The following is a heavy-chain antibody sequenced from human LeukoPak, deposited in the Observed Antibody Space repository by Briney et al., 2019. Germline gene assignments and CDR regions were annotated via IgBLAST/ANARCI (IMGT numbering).Heavy chain of an antibody. D-gene: IGHD4-17*01. V-gene: IGHV4-34*01. J-gene: IGHJ1*01. Sequence: PSETLSLTCAVYGGSFSGYYWSWIRQPPGKGLEWIGEINHSGSTNYNPSLKSRVTISVDTSKNQFSLKLSSVTAADTAVYYCARAPYGDYGPEYFQHWGQGTLVTVSS. CDR1: GGSFSGYY. CDR3: ARAPYGDYGPEYFQH. CDR2: INHSGST.